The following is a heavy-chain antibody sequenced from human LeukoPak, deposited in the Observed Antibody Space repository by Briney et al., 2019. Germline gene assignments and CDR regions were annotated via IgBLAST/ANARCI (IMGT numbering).Heavy chain of an antibody. Sequence: PGGSLRFSCAAAGFTFSSYARSWVRQAPGKGLEWVSAISGGGGSTYYAYSVKGRFTISRDNSKNTLYLPMNSLRAEDTAVYYCAKYPTKWELLPRNSSGQGTLVTVSS. CDR1: GFTFSSYA. CDR3: AKYPTKWELLPRNS. J-gene: IGHJ4*02. D-gene: IGHD1-26*01. V-gene: IGHV3-23*01. CDR2: ISGGGGST.